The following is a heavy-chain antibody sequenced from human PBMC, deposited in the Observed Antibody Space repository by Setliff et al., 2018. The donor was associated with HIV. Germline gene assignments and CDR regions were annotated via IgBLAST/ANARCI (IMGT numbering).Heavy chain of an antibody. Sequence: SETLSLTCTVSGGSISSYYWSWIRQPPGKGLEWIGYIYTSGSVNYNPSLNSRVTISVDTSKNQFSLKVSSVTAADTAVYYCARSPRIGVAGEFEYWGQGTLVTISS. CDR1: GGSISSYY. J-gene: IGHJ4*02. CDR3: ARSPRIGVAGEFEY. D-gene: IGHD6-19*01. V-gene: IGHV4-4*09. CDR2: IYTSGSV.